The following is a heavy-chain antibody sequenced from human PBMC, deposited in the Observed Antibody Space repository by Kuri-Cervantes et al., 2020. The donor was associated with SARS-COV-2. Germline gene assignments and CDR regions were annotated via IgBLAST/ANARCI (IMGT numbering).Heavy chain of an antibody. CDR1: GFTFSSYG. CDR3: ARARLRFVVVPAAAGDV. Sequence: GGSLRLSCAASGFTFSSYGMHWVRQAPGKGLEWVAVISYDGSNKYYADSVKGRFTISGDNSKNTLYLQMNSLRAEDTAVYYCARARLRFVVVPAAAGDVWGQGTTVTVSS. CDR2: ISYDGSNK. J-gene: IGHJ6*02. V-gene: IGHV3-30*03. D-gene: IGHD2-2*01.